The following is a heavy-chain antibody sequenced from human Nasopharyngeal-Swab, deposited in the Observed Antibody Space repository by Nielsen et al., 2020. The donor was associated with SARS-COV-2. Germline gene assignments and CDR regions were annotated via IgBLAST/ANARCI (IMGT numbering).Heavy chain of an antibody. Sequence: GESLKISCAASGFTFSSYWMSWVRQAPGKGLEWVANIKQDGSEKYYVDSVKGRFTISRDNAKNSLYLQMHSLRAEDTAVYYCARVGSSSWYFDYWGQGTLVTVSS. CDR2: IKQDGSEK. CDR1: GFTFSSYW. V-gene: IGHV3-7*01. CDR3: ARVGSSSWYFDY. D-gene: IGHD6-13*01. J-gene: IGHJ4*02.